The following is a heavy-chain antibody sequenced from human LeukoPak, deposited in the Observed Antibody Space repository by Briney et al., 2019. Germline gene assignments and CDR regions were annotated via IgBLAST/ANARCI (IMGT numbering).Heavy chain of an antibody. CDR1: GFRVSSNY. CDR3: AREGYCSSTSCYDYYYYMDV. D-gene: IGHD2-2*01. V-gene: IGHV3-11*04. Sequence: GGSLRLSCAASGFRVSSNYMSWVRQAPGEGLEWVSYISSSGSTIYYADSVKGRFTISRDNAKNSLYLQMNSLRAEDTAVYYCAREGYCSSTSCYDYYYYMDVWGQGTLVTVSS. J-gene: IGHJ6*03. CDR2: ISSSGSTI.